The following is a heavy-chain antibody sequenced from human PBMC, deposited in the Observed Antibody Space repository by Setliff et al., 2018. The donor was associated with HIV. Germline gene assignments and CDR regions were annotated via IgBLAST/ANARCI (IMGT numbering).Heavy chain of an antibody. CDR2: ISHGGST. Sequence: PSETLSLTCAVYGGPSSGYWSWVRQSPGKGLEWIGEISHGGSTNYNPSLKSRVSMSVDTSKNQFSLKLSSVTAADTAVFYCARHCLQTETTYCPTSDVFDIWGQGTMVTVSS. D-gene: IGHD4-4*01. V-gene: IGHV4-34*01. CDR3: ARHCLQTETTYCPTSDVFDI. J-gene: IGHJ3*02. CDR1: GGPSSGY.